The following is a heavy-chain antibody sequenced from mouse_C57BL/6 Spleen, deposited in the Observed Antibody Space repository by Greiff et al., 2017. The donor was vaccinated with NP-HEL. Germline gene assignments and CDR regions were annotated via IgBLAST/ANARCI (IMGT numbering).Heavy chain of an antibody. J-gene: IGHJ3*01. CDR1: GFTFSDYG. CDR3: ANYYGSRGFAY. Sequence: EVKVVESGGGLVKPGGSLKLSCAASGFTFSDYGMHWVRQAPEKGLEWVAYISSGSSTIYYADTVKGRFTISRDNAKNTLFLQMTSLRSEDTAMYYCANYYGSRGFAYWGQGTLVTVSA. D-gene: IGHD1-1*01. CDR2: ISSGSSTI. V-gene: IGHV5-17*01.